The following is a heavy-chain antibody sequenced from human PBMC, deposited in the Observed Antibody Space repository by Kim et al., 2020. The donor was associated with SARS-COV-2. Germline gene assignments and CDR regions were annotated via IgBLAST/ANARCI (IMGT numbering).Heavy chain of an antibody. D-gene: IGHD2-2*01. CDR1: GFTFSSYA. Sequence: GGSLRLSCSASGFTFSSYAMHWVRQAPGKGLEYVSAISSNGGSTYYADSVKGRFTISRDNSKNTLYLQMSSLRAEDTAVYYCVKEDCSSTSCYVYRYWGQGTLVTVSS. V-gene: IGHV3-64D*09. CDR2: ISSNGGST. J-gene: IGHJ4*02. CDR3: VKEDCSSTSCYVYRY.